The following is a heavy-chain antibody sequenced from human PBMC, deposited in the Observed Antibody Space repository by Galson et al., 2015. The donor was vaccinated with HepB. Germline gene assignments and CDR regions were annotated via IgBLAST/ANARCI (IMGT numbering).Heavy chain of an antibody. J-gene: IGHJ6*02. Sequence: SLRLSCAASGFTFSSYGMHWVRQAPGKGLEWVAVISSDGSNKYSADSVKGRFTISRDNSKNTLYLQMNSLRAEDTAVYYCARDKGMPRILYYPAAGYYGMDVWGQGTTVTVSS. CDR2: ISSDGSNK. V-gene: IGHV3-30*03. CDR1: GFTFSSYG. D-gene: IGHD2-8*01. CDR3: ARDKGMPRILYYPAAGYYGMDV.